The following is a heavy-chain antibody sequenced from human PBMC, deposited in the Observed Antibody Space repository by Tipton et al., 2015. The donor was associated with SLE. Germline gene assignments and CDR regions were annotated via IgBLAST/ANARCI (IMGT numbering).Heavy chain of an antibody. CDR3: ARVIQQQPWLYYYYYMDV. V-gene: IGHV4-61*05. J-gene: IGHJ6*03. Sequence: TLSLTCTVSGGSISSSSYYWDWIRQPPGKGLEWIGYIYYSGSTNYNPSLKSRVTISVDTSKNQFSLKLSSVTAADTAVYYCARVIQQQPWLYYYYYMDVWGKGTTVTVSS. D-gene: IGHD6-13*01. CDR2: IYYSGST. CDR1: GGSISSSSYY.